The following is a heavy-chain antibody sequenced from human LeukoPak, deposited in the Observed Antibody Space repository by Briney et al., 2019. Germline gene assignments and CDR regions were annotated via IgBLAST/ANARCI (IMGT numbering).Heavy chain of an antibody. CDR3: AKLPYNGFDHTISYGIHV. V-gene: IGHV3-30*18. CDR2: ISYDGTNK. D-gene: IGHD5-12*01. CDR1: GFTFSSYD. Sequence: GGTLRLSRAASGFTFSSYDIHWVRQARGKGLEGVALISYDGTNKYYVESVKGRFIVSRDNSTSTLDLQMNSLRPEDTAVYYCAKLPYNGFDHTISYGIHVWGQGTTVTVSS. J-gene: IGHJ6*02.